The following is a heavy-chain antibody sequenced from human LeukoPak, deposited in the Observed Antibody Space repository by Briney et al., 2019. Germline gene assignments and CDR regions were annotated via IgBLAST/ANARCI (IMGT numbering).Heavy chain of an antibody. V-gene: IGHV3-23*01. CDR1: GFTFSTYA. J-gene: IGHJ4*02. Sequence: GGSLRLSCAASGFTFSTYAMSWVRQAPGKGLEWVSGISGSGGSTYYADSVKGRFTISRDNSKNTLYLQMNSLRAEDTAVYYCAKGRGGSIVVVPAAILDYWDQGTLVTVSS. D-gene: IGHD2-2*01. CDR3: AKGRGGSIVVVPAAILDY. CDR2: ISGSGGST.